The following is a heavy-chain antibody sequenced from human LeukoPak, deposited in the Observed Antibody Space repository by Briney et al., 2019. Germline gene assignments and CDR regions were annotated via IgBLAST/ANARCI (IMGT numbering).Heavy chain of an antibody. CDR2: ISYDGSNK. D-gene: IGHD1-26*01. Sequence: PGRSLRLSCAASGFTFSSYAMHWVRQAPGKGLEWVAVISYDGSNKYYAVSVKGRFTISRDNSKNTLYLQMNSLRAEDTAVYYCANLVGALDYWGQGTLVTVSS. V-gene: IGHV3-30*04. CDR1: GFTFSSYA. J-gene: IGHJ4*02. CDR3: ANLVGALDY.